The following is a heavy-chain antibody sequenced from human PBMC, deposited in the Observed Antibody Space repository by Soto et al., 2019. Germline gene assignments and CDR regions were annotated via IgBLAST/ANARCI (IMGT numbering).Heavy chain of an antibody. CDR3: AIEDVRGSCFWDY. CDR1: GFTFSSYA. CDR2: ISGSGGST. J-gene: IGHJ4*02. D-gene: IGHD3-16*01. Sequence: EVQLLESGGGLVQPGGSLRLSCAASGFTFSSYAMSWVRQAPGKGLEWVSAISGSGGSTYYADSVKGRFTISRDNSKNTLDLEMNSLRAEDTDVYYWAIEDVRGSCFWDYWGQGTLVTVSS. V-gene: IGHV3-23*01.